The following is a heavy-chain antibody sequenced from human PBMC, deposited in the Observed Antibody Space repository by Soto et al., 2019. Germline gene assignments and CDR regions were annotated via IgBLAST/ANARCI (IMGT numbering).Heavy chain of an antibody. J-gene: IGHJ4*02. Sequence: GGSLRLSCAASGFTFSSYTMSWVRQAPGKGLEWVSGISGSGGSTYYADSVKGRFTISRDNSKNTLYLRMSSLRAEDTAVYYCAKDRMLALSVTIPSFDYRGQGTLVTV. D-gene: IGHD3-3*02. CDR3: AKDRMLALSVTIPSFDY. V-gene: IGHV3-23*01. CDR2: ISGSGGST. CDR1: GFTFSSYT.